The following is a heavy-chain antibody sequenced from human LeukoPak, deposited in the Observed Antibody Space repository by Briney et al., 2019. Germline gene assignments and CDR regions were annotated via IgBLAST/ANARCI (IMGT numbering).Heavy chain of an antibody. CDR1: GGSFSGYY. J-gene: IGHJ5*02. V-gene: IGHV4-34*01. D-gene: IGHD2-2*01. CDR3: ARLLIVVVPAARYNWFDP. Sequence: SETLSLTCAVYGGSFSGYYWSWIRQPPGKGLEWIGEINHSGSTNYNPSLKSRVTISVDTSKNQFSLKLSSVTAADTAVYHCARLLIVVVPAARYNWFDPWGQGTLVTVSS. CDR2: INHSGST.